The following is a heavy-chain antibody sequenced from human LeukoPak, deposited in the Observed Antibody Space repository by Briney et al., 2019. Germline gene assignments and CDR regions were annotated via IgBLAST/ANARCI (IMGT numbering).Heavy chain of an antibody. CDR2: IKQDGSEK. J-gene: IGHJ4*02. Sequence: GGSLRLSCAASGFTFSSYGMNWVRQAPGKGLEWVANIKQDGSEKYYVDSVKGRLTISRDNAKNSLYLQMNSLRAEDTAVYYCARLIVGAIDSWGQGTLVTVSS. V-gene: IGHV3-7*01. CDR1: GFTFSSYG. D-gene: IGHD1-26*01. CDR3: ARLIVGAIDS.